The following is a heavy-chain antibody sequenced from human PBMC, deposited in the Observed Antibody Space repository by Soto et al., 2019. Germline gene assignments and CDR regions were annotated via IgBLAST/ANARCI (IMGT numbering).Heavy chain of an antibody. CDR3: ARDLCPLGSGSPCPTFGMDL. J-gene: IGHJ6*02. D-gene: IGHD3-10*01. Sequence: QVQLVQSGAEVKPPGASVKVSCKASGYTFTGHYMHWVRQVSGRRLEFLGWLKPDNGGTYYAPKFQCRVTFTRDTSNTTAYMEMSGLHSDDTAVYFCARDLCPLGSGSPCPTFGMDLWGQGTTVAVSS. CDR2: LKPDNGGT. CDR1: GYTFTGHY. V-gene: IGHV1-2*02.